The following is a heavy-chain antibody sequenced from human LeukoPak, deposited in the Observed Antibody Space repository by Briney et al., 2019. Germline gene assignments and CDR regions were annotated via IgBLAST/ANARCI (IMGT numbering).Heavy chain of an antibody. D-gene: IGHD1-26*01. CDR2: IKQDGSEK. J-gene: IGHJ4*02. Sequence: GGSLRLSCAASGFTFSSYWMSWVRQAPGKGLEWVANIKQDGSEKYYVDSVKGRFTISRDNAKNSLYLQMNSLRAEDTAVYYCAKLAYSGSPSPDYWGQGTLVTVSS. V-gene: IGHV3-7*01. CDR3: AKLAYSGSPSPDY. CDR1: GFTFSSYW.